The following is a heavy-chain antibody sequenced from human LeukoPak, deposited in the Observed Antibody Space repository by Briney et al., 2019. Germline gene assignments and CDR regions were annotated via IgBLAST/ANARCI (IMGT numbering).Heavy chain of an antibody. CDR2: INPNSGGT. CDR3: ARDLGTYYYDSSGYYGNAFDI. V-gene: IGHV1-2*02. J-gene: IGHJ3*02. Sequence: ASVKVSCKASGYTFTGYYMHWVRQAPGQGLEWMGWINPNSGGTNYAQKFQGRVTMTRDTSISTAYMELSRLRSDDTAVYYCARDLGTYYYDSSGYYGNAFDIWGQGTMVTVSS. D-gene: IGHD3-22*01. CDR1: GYTFTGYY.